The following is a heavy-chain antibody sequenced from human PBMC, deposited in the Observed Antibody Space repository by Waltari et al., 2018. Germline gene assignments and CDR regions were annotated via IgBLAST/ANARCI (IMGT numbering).Heavy chain of an antibody. Sequence: EVQLVESGGGLVQPGRSLRLSCAASGFTFDDYAMLWVRQVSGKGLEWVSGISWNSGNIAYADSVKGRFTISRDNAKNSLFLQMSSLRAEDTALYYCARKPVYYDSSDEKGFDYWGQGTLVTVSS. CDR3: ARKPVYYDSSDEKGFDY. CDR1: GFTFDDYA. V-gene: IGHV3-9*01. J-gene: IGHJ4*02. CDR2: ISWNSGNI. D-gene: IGHD3-22*01.